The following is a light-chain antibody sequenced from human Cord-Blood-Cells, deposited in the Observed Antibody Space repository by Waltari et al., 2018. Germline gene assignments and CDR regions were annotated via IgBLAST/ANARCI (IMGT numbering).Light chain of an antibody. CDR2: DVS. CDR1: SSDAGGYIY. J-gene: IGLJ3*02. CDR3: SSYTSSSTWV. Sequence: QSALTQPASVSGSPGQSITISCTGTSSDAGGYIYVSWYQQHPGKAPKLMIYDVSKRPSGVSNRFSGSKSGNTASLTISGLQAEDEADYYCSSYTSSSTWVFGGGTKLTVL. V-gene: IGLV2-14*01.